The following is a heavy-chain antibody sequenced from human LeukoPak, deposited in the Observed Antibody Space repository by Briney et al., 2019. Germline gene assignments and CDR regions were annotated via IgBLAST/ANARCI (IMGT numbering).Heavy chain of an antibody. J-gene: IGHJ4*02. CDR2: ISVGGART. D-gene: IGHD3-3*01. V-gene: IGHV3-23*01. Sequence: GGSLRLSCAASGFSFEFYSMSWVRQAPGKGLECVSFISVGGARTYYADSVKGRFTISTDNSKNTLHLQMNSLSAEDTAVYFCAKSPIEGDFCSGEDFYFDYWGQGTLVTVSS. CDR1: GFSFEFYS. CDR3: AKSPIEGDFCSGEDFYFDY.